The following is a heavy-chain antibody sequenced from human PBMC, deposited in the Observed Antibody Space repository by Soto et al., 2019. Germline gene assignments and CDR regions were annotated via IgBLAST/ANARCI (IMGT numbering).Heavy chain of an antibody. J-gene: IGHJ6*02. CDR2: ISGSGGST. Sequence: PGGSLRLSCAASGFTFSSYAMSWVRQAPGKGLEWVSAISGSGGSTYYADSVKGRFTISRDNSKNTLYLQMNSLRAEDTAVYYCAKANDFWSGYSPVYYYYGMDVWGQGTTVPVSS. CDR1: GFTFSSYA. V-gene: IGHV3-23*01. D-gene: IGHD3-3*01. CDR3: AKANDFWSGYSPVYYYYGMDV.